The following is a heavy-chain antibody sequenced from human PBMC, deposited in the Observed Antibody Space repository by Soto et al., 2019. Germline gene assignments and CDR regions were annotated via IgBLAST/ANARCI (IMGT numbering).Heavy chain of an antibody. D-gene: IGHD6-13*01. J-gene: IGHJ4*02. Sequence: GGSLRLSCAASGFTVSSNYMSWVRQAPGKGLEWVSVIYSGGSTYYADSVKARFTTSSDNSKNTLYLQMNSLRAEDTAAYYCARDLEGAYSSSWDYWGQGTLVTVSS. V-gene: IGHV3-66*01. CDR3: ARDLEGAYSSSWDY. CDR2: IYSGGST. CDR1: GFTVSSNY.